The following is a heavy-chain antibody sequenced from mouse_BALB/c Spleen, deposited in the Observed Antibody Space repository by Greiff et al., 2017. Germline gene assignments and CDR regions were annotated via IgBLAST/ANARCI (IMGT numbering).Heavy chain of an antibody. Sequence: QVQLQKSGPGLVAPSQSLSITCTVSGFSLTSYGVHWVRQPPGKGLEWLGVIWAGGSTNYNSALMSRLSISKDNSKSQVFLKMNSLQTDDTAMYYCARDPGSSYGAYWGQGTLVTVSA. J-gene: IGHJ3*01. D-gene: IGHD1-1*01. V-gene: IGHV2-9*02. CDR3: ARDPGSSYGAY. CDR1: GFSLTSYG. CDR2: IWAGGST.